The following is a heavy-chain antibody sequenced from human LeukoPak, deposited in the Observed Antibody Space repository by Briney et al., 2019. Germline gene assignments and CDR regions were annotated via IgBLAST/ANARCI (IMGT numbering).Heavy chain of an antibody. CDR2: ISWNSGSI. CDR3: AKGGYDSSGSPFDY. V-gene: IGHV3-9*01. CDR1: GFTFDDYA. J-gene: IGHJ4*02. Sequence: GRSLRLSCAASGFTFDDYAMHWVRQAPGKGLEWVSGISWNSGSIGYADSVKGRFTISRDNAKNSLYLQMSSLRAEDTALYYCAKGGYDSSGSPFDYWGQGTLVTVSS. D-gene: IGHD3-22*01.